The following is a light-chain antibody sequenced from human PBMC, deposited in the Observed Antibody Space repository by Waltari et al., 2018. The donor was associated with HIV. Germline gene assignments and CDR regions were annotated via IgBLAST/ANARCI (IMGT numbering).Light chain of an antibody. CDR1: RSTIGSNT. J-gene: IGLJ2*01. Sequence: QSVLTQPPSASGTPGQRVTRPCSASRSTIGSNTVNWYQHLPGTAPKLLIYSNNQRPSGVPDRFSGSKSGTSASLAISGLQSEDEADYYCAAWDDSLNGPVFGGGTKLTVL. CDR3: AAWDDSLNGPV. V-gene: IGLV1-44*01. CDR2: SNN.